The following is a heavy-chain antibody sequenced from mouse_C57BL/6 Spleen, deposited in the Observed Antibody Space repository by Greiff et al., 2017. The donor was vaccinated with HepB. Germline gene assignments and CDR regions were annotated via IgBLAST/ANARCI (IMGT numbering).Heavy chain of an antibody. CDR2: IYPRSGNT. CDR3: ARSGDLYFDY. V-gene: IGHV1-81*01. Sequence: QVHVKQSGAELARPGASVKLSCKASGYTFTSYGISWVKQRTGQGLEWIGEIYPRSGNTYYNEKFKGKATLTADKSSSTAYMELRSLTSEDSAVYFCARSGDLYFDYWGQGTTLTVSS. D-gene: IGHD3-1*01. J-gene: IGHJ2*01. CDR1: GYTFTSYG.